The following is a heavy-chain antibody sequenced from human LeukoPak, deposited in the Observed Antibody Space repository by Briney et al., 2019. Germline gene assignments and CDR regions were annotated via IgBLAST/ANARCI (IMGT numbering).Heavy chain of an antibody. CDR3: ARGRAAAHRFDP. CDR2: INHSGST. D-gene: IGHD2-2*01. CDR1: GGSFSVYY. V-gene: IGHV4-34*01. Sequence: SETLSLTCAVYGGSFSVYYWSWIRQPPGKGLEWIGEINHSGSTNYNPSLKSRVTISVDTSKNQFSLKLSSVTAADTAVYYCARGRAAAHRFDPWGQGTLVTVSS. J-gene: IGHJ5*02.